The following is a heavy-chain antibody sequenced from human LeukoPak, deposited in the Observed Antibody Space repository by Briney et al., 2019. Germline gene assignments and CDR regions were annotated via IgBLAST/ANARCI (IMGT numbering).Heavy chain of an antibody. CDR2: INHSGST. CDR3: ARGEWLVD. D-gene: IGHD6-19*01. CDR1: GDSISGYY. Sequence: SETLSLTCTVSGDSISGYYWSWIRQPPGKGLEWIGEINHSGSTNYNPSLKSRVTISVDTSKNQFSLKLSSVTAADTAVYYCARGEWLVDWGQGTLVTVSS. V-gene: IGHV4-34*01. J-gene: IGHJ4*02.